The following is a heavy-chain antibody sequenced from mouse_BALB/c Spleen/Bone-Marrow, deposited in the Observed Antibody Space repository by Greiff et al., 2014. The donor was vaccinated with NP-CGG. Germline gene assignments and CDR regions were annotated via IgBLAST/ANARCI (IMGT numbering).Heavy chain of an antibody. Sequence: EVQLQESGAELVKPGASVKLSCTASDFNFKDTYMHWVNQRPEQGLEWIGRIDPANGNTKYDAKFQGKATITADKSSNTAYLQLSSMTSEDAAAYYYARVQLLRNRGLDDWGQGTTLTVSS. CDR1: DFNFKDTY. J-gene: IGHJ2*01. CDR3: ARVQLLRNRGLDD. V-gene: IGHV14-3*02. D-gene: IGHD1-1*01. CDR2: IDPANGNT.